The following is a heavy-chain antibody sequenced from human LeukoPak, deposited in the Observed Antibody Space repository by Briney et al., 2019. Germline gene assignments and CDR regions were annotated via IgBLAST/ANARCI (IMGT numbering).Heavy chain of an antibody. Sequence: SETLSLTCTVSGGSISSYYWNWIRQPPGKGLEWIGYIYYSGSTNYNPSLKSRVTISVDTSKNQFSLKLSSVTAADTAVYYCARFYGSGSYYNSPDYYMDVWGKGTTVTISS. CDR2: IYYSGST. CDR3: ARFYGSGSYYNSPDYYMDV. V-gene: IGHV4-59*01. D-gene: IGHD3-10*01. J-gene: IGHJ6*03. CDR1: GGSISSYY.